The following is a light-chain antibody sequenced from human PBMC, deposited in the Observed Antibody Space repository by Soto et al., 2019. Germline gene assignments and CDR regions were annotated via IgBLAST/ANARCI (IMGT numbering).Light chain of an antibody. CDR2: EVS. V-gene: IGLV2-14*01. J-gene: IGLJ1*01. Sequence: QSALTQPASVSGSPGQSITISCTGTSSDVGGYNYVSWYQLHPGKAPKLIIYEVSNRPSGVPNRFSGSKSGNTASLTISGLQAEDEADYYCSSYTSSTAYVFGTGTKLTVL. CDR3: SSYTSSTAYV. CDR1: SSDVGGYNY.